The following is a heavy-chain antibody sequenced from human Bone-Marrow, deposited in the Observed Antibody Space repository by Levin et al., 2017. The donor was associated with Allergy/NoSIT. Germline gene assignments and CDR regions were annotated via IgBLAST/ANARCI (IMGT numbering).Heavy chain of an antibody. Sequence: PSETLSLTCAVYGGSFSTYYWSWIRQPPGKGLEWIAEMNHSGSTNYSPSLQSRVTMSLDASKNQFSLRLSSVTAADTAVYYCARGKAGPGFFPFDYWGQGTLVTVSS. V-gene: IGHV4-34*01. CDR3: ARGKAGPGFFPFDY. CDR2: MNHSGST. CDR1: GGSFSTYY. J-gene: IGHJ4*02. D-gene: IGHD6-13*01.